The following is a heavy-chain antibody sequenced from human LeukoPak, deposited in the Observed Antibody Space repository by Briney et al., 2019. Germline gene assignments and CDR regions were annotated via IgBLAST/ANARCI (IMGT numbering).Heavy chain of an antibody. D-gene: IGHD4-23*01. V-gene: IGHV4-61*02. J-gene: IGHJ3*02. CDR2: IHTSGST. CDR3: ARGVVTAETDHVFDI. CDR1: GGSISSGSYY. Sequence: SETLSLTCTVSGGSISSGSYYWTWIRQPAGKGLEWIGRIHTSGSTNYNPSLKSRVTISVDTSKNQFSLKLSSVTAADTAVYYCARGVVTAETDHVFDIWGQGTMVTVSS.